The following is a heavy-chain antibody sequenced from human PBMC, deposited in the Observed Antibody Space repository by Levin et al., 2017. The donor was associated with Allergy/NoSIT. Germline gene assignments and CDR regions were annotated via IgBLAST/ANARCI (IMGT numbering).Heavy chain of an antibody. CDR3: AREAPYSRGNNTFDY. V-gene: IGHV4-30-4*01. D-gene: IGHD6-19*01. CDR1: GGSISSGDYY. Sequence: PSETLSLTCTVSGGSISSGDYYWSWIRQPPGKGLEWIGYIYYSGSTYYNPSLKSRVTISVDTSKNQFSLKLSSVTAADTAVYYCAREAPYSRGNNTFDYWGQGTLVTVAS. J-gene: IGHJ4*02. CDR2: IYYSGST.